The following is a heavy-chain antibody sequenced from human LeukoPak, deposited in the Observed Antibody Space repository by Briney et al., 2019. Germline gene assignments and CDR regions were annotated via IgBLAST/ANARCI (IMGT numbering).Heavy chain of an antibody. D-gene: IGHD4-11*01. Sequence: GGSLRLSCAASGFTFSSYGMQWVRQAPGKGLEWVAVISYDGSKKDYTDSVKGRSTISRDNSKNTLYLQMNILKAEDTAVYYCAKESGGYSNNRGWFDPWGQGTLVTVSS. CDR1: GFTFSSYG. V-gene: IGHV3-30*18. J-gene: IGHJ5*02. CDR3: AKESGGYSNNRGWFDP. CDR2: ISYDGSKK.